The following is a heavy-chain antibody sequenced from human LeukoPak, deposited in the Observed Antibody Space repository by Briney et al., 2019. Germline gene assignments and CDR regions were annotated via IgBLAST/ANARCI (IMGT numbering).Heavy chain of an antibody. CDR2: MNPNSGNT. D-gene: IGHD6-6*01. CDR1: GYTFTSYD. CDR3: ARALAAPRVLGLYYYYGMDV. V-gene: IGHV1-8*01. J-gene: IGHJ6*02. Sequence: GASVKVSCKASGYTFTSYDINWVRQATGQGLEWMGWMNPNSGNTGYAQKFQGRVTMTRDTSTSTVYMELSSLRSEDTAVYYCARALAAPRVLGLYYYYGMDVWGQGTTVTVSS.